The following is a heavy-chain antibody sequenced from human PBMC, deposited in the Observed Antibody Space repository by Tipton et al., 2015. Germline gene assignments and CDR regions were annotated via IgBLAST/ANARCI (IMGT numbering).Heavy chain of an antibody. CDR3: ARLTPKWVLD. V-gene: IGHV3-53*01. CDR1: GLNVSTNS. D-gene: IGHD1-26*01. CDR2: IHDNDET. Sequence: GSLRLSCAASGLNVSTNSMTWVRQAPGKGVEWVSVIHDNDETCLVDSVKGRFTVSRDKSENRVFLQMNSLRTDDTALYFCARLTPKWVLDWSQGTLVTVSS. J-gene: IGHJ4*02.